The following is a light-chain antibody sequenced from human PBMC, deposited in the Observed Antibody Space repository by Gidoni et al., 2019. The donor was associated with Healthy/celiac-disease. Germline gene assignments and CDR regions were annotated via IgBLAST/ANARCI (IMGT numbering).Light chain of an antibody. CDR1: SHNIGSNT. J-gene: IGLJ3*02. CDR2: SNN. Sequence: HSVLTQPPSASGTPVQRVTISCSGSSHNIGSNTVNWYQQLPGTAPKLLIYSNNQRPSGVPDRFSGSKSGTSASLAISGLQSEDEADYYCAAWDDSLNGWVFGGGTKLTVL. V-gene: IGLV1-44*01. CDR3: AAWDDSLNGWV.